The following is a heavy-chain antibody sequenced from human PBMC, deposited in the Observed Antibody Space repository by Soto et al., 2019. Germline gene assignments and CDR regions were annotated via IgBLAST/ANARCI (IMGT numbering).Heavy chain of an antibody. CDR3: ARGRFWSGYYYTSGGMDV. D-gene: IGHD3-3*01. CDR2: INHSGSA. Sequence: SQTLSLTCDVCGGSFSGYIWTWIRQTPGKGLQWIGQINHSGSANYNPSLKSRVTISVDTSKNQFSLKLSSVTAADTAVYYCARGRFWSGYYYTSGGMDVWGQGTTVSVSS. J-gene: IGHJ6*02. CDR1: GGSFSGYI. V-gene: IGHV4-34*09.